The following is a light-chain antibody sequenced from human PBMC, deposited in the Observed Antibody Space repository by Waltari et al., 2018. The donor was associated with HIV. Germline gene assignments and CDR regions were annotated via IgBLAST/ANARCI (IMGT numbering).Light chain of an antibody. J-gene: IGLJ2*01. CDR1: SSDVGGNNY. V-gene: IGLV2-8*01. CDR2: EVY. CDR3: SSYAGINTYVL. Sequence: QSALTQPPSASGSPGQSVTISCNGTSSDVGGNNYVSWYQQYPGKAPRLMIYEVYKRPRGGPHRFSGSKSGNTASLTVSGLQAEDEANYYCSSYAGINTYVLFGGGTKLTVL.